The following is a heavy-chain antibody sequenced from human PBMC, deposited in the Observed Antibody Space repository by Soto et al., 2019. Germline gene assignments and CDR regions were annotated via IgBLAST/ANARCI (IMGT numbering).Heavy chain of an antibody. Sequence: SETLSLTCAVYGGSFSGYYWSWIRQPPGKGLEWIGEINHSGSTNYNPSLKSRVTISVDTSKNQFSLKLSSVTAADTAVYYCARHTGYSSGKRGFDPWGQGTLVTVSS. CDR1: GGSFSGYY. CDR2: INHSGST. D-gene: IGHD6-19*01. J-gene: IGHJ5*02. CDR3: ARHTGYSSGKRGFDP. V-gene: IGHV4-34*01.